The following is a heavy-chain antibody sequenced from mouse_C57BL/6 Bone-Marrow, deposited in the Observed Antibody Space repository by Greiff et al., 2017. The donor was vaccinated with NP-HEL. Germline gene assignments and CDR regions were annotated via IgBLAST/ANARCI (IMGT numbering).Heavy chain of an antibody. Sequence: QVQLQQSGPELVKPGASVKISCKASGYAFSSSWMNWVKQRPGKGLEWIGRIYPGDGDTNYNGQFKGKATLTADKSSSTAYMQLSSLTSEDSAVYFCARLDWDEGFAYWGQGTLVTVSA. CDR1: GYAFSSSW. CDR2: IYPGDGDT. D-gene: IGHD4-1*01. J-gene: IGHJ3*01. CDR3: ARLDWDEGFAY. V-gene: IGHV1-82*01.